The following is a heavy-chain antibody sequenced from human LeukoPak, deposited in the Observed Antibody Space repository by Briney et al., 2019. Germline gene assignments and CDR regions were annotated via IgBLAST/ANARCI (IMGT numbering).Heavy chain of an antibody. Sequence: GSSVKVSCKASGGTFSSYAISWVRRAPGQGLEWMGGIIPIFGTANYAQKFQGRVTITADESTSTAYMELSSLRSEDTAVYYCARDRVFWIGDAFDIWGQGTMVTVSS. D-gene: IGHD3-3*01. V-gene: IGHV1-69*01. CDR2: IIPIFGTA. CDR3: ARDRVFWIGDAFDI. CDR1: GGTFSSYA. J-gene: IGHJ3*02.